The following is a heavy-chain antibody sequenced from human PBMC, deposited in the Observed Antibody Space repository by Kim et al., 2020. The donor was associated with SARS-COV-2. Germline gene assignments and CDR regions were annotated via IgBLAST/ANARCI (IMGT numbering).Heavy chain of an antibody. J-gene: IGHJ6*02. CDR1: GGTFSSYA. V-gene: IGHV1-69*13. CDR2: IIPIFGTA. CDR3: ARDHDYDQSAWGYYYYGMDV. Sequence: SVKVSCKASGGTFSSYAISWVRQAPGQGLEWMGGIIPIFGTANYAQKFQGRVTITADESTSTAYMELSSLRSEDTAVYYCARDHDYDQSAWGYYYYGMDVWGQGTTVTVSS. D-gene: IGHD3-16*01.